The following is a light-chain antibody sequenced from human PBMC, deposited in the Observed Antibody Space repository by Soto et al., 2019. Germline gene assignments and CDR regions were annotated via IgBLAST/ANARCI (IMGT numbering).Light chain of an antibody. V-gene: IGLV2-14*01. Sequence: QSVLTQPASVSGPPGKSITIYCTGTSSDIGAYNFVSWYQRHPGKAPKLIIYEVNKRPLGISDRFSGSQSGNTASLTISGLEAEDEADYFCSSYTPTNTFYIFGTGTKGTV. CDR3: SSYTPTNTFYI. J-gene: IGLJ1*01. CDR2: EVN. CDR1: SSDIGAYNF.